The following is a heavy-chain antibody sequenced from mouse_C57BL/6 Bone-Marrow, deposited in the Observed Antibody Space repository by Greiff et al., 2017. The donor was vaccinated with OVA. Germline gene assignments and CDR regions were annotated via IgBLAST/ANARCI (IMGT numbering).Heavy chain of an antibody. CDR2: ISYDGSN. J-gene: IGHJ3*01. D-gene: IGHD2-5*01. CDR3: ARASNYRFAY. V-gene: IGHV3-6*01. CDR1: GYSITSGYY. Sequence: EVQLVESGPGLVKPSQSLSLTCSVTGYSITSGYYWNWIRQFPGNKLEWMGYISYDGSNNYNPSLKNRISITRDTSKNQFFLKLNSVTTEDTATYYCARASNYRFAYWGQGTLVTVSA.